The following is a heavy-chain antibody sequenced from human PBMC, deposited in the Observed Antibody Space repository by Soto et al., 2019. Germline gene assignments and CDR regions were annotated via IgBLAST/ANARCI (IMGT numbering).Heavy chain of an antibody. D-gene: IGHD1-1*01. CDR1: GFTFDDYA. J-gene: IGHJ1*01. Sequence: GGSLRLSCAASGFTFDDYAMHWVRQVPGKGLEWVSGINWNSGSIGYGDSVKGRFAISRDNAKNTLHLQMNSLSAEDTAFYNCVIDDNIICDSRPSSHWGQGTMVTVYS. V-gene: IGHV3-9*01. CDR3: VIDDNIICDSRPSSH. CDR2: INWNSGSI.